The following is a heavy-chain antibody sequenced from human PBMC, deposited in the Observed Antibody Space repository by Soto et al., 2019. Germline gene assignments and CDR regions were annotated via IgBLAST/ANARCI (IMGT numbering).Heavy chain of an antibody. CDR3: ARRDGSDPYYFDY. CDR2: IYYSGTT. D-gene: IGHD2-21*02. Sequence: TLSLTCTVSGGSISSGDYYWTWIRQLPGKGLEWIGYIYYSGTTYYNPSLESRLTISVDTSKSQFSLKLNSVTAADTAVYYCARRDGSDPYYFDYWGQGTLVTVSS. CDR1: GGSISSGDYY. V-gene: IGHV4-31*03. J-gene: IGHJ4*02.